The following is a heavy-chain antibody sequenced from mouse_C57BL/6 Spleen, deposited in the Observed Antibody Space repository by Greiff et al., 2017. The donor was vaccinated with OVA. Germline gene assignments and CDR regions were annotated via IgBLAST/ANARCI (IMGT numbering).Heavy chain of an antibody. V-gene: IGHV3-6*01. D-gene: IGHD1-1*01. CDR3: ARDELPWYFDV. CDR2: ISYDGSN. Sequence: EVQLKESGPGLVKPSQSLSLTCSVTGYSITSGYYWNWIRQFPGNKLEWMGYISYDGSNNYNPSLKNRISITRDTSKNQFFLKLNSVTTEDTATYYCARDELPWYFDVWGTGTTVTVSS. CDR1: GYSITSGYY. J-gene: IGHJ1*03.